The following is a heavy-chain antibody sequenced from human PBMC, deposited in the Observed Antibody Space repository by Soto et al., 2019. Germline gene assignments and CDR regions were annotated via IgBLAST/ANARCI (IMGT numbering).Heavy chain of an antibody. Sequence: GGSLRLSCAASGFTFSSYAMSWVRQAPGKGLEWVSAISGSGGSTYYADSVKGRFTISRDNAKNSLYLQMNSLRAEDTALYHCARGKLSSARENAFDIWGQGTMVTVAS. CDR1: GFTFSSYA. J-gene: IGHJ3*02. V-gene: IGHV3-23*01. D-gene: IGHD1-7*01. CDR2: ISGSGGST. CDR3: ARGKLSSARENAFDI.